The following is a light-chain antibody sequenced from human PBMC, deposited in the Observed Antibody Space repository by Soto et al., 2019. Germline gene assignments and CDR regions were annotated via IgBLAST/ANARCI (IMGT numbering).Light chain of an antibody. CDR1: SPHIGSNY. Sequence: VLTQPPPASWAPGRGGPLSFFGKSPHIGSNYVYWYQQLPGTAPKLLIYRNSQRPSGVPDRFSGSKSGTSASLAISGLRSEDEADFYCAAWDDSLSGRVFGTGTKVTVL. V-gene: IGLV1-47*01. CDR3: AAWDDSLSGRV. CDR2: RNS. J-gene: IGLJ1*01.